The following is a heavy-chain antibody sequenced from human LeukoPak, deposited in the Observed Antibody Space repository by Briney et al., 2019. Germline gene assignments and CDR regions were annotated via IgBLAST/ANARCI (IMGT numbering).Heavy chain of an antibody. CDR2: LNQDGGVK. D-gene: IGHD3-22*01. J-gene: IGHJ3*02. CDR3: ARDLDVVVYLDSSVYHYDAFDI. V-gene: IGHV3-7*01. CDR1: GFTFNTYC. Sequence: PGGSLRLSCAASGFTFNTYCMSWVRQAPGKGLEWVANLNQDGGVKSYVDSVKGRFTISRDNAKNSLYLQMNSLSAEDTAVYFCARDLDVVVYLDSSVYHYDAFDIWGQGTMVTVSS.